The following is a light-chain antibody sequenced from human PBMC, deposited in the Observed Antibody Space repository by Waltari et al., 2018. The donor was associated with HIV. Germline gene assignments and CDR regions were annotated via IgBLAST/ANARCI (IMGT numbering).Light chain of an antibody. Sequence: QAGLTQPPSVSKGLRQTATLTCTGHSNNVGNQGAAWPQQHQGHPPKLLSYRNNNLPSGISERFSASRSGNTASLTITGLQPEDEADYYCSAWDSSLSARVFGGGTKLTVL. CDR2: RNN. V-gene: IGLV10-54*04. J-gene: IGLJ2*01. CDR1: SNNVGNQG. CDR3: SAWDSSLSARV.